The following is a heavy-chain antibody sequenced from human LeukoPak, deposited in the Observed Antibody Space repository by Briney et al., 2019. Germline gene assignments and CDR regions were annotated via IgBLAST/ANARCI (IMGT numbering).Heavy chain of an antibody. D-gene: IGHD6-13*01. V-gene: IGHV3-23*01. CDR3: AKDRASSSSATAFDC. CDR1: GFTFSSYA. CDR2: INDRGGAK. J-gene: IGHJ4*02. Sequence: QPGGSLRLSCAASGFTFSSYAMSWVRQAPGKGLEWVSAINDRGGAKFYADSVKGRFTISRDNSKNTFYLQMNSLGAEDTAVYYCAKDRASSSSATAFDCWGQGTLVTVSS.